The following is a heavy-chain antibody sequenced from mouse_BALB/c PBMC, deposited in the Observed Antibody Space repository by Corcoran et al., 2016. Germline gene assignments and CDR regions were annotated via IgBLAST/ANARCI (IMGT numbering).Heavy chain of an antibody. V-gene: IGHV9-1*02. J-gene: IGHJ4*01. Sequence: QIQLVQSGPELKKPGETVKISCKASGSTFTNYGMNWVKQAPGKGLKLMGWINTYTGEPTYADDFKGRFAYSLATSAITAYLQINNLKNEDMATHVCARWGYDYAMDYWGQGASVTVSS. D-gene: IGHD2-14*01. CDR2: INTYTGEP. CDR3: ARWGYDYAMDY. CDR1: GSTFTNYG.